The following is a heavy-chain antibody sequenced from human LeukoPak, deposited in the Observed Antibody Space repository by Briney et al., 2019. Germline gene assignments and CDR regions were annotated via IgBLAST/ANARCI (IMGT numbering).Heavy chain of an antibody. CDR1: GFTFSSYA. D-gene: IGHD3-22*01. V-gene: IGHV3-23*01. Sequence: PGGSLRLSCAASGFTFSSYAMSWVRQAPGKGLEWVSGISAGSGSTNHADSMKGRFTISRDNSKNTLYLQMNSLRAEDTAIYYCAWAMMVVTNLWGVFDYWGQGTLVTVSS. J-gene: IGHJ4*02. CDR3: AWAMMVVTNLWGVFDY. CDR2: ISAGSGST.